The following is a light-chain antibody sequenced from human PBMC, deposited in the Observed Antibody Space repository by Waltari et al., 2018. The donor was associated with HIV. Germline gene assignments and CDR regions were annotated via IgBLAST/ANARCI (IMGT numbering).Light chain of an antibody. J-gene: IGKJ1*01. CDR3: QQLNSHPWT. CDR2: AAS. V-gene: IGKV1-9*01. Sequence: DIQVTQSPSFLSASIGDRVTISCRASHGIVNYLAWYQQKPGEAPRLLIYAASSLQSGVPTMCSGSGSGTEFPLTISRLQAEDFATYHCQQLNSHPWTFGQGTKVEI. CDR1: HGIVNY.